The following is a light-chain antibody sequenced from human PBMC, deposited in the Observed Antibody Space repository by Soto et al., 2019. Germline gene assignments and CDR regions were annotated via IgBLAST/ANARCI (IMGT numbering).Light chain of an antibody. CDR3: HQYADSPQT. Sequence: IVMTQSPATLSVSPGERATLSCRASQSINSNLAWYQQKPGQAPRLLMFRASIRATGFPARFSGSGSGTDFTLTISSLEPEDSAVYFCHQYADSPQTFGQGTKVDIK. CDR2: RAS. V-gene: IGKV3-15*01. CDR1: QSINSN. J-gene: IGKJ2*01.